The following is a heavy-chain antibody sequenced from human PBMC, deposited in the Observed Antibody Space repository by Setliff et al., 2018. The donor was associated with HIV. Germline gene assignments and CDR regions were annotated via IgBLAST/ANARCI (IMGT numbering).Heavy chain of an antibody. CDR3: ASGQWLEHAFDI. D-gene: IGHD6-19*01. CDR2: IFYSGST. CDR1: GGSITTSSYY. J-gene: IGHJ3*02. V-gene: IGHV4-39*01. Sequence: PSETLSLPCTVSGGSITTSSYYWGWIRQPPGKGLEWIGTIFYSGSTYYNPSLKSRVTISVDTSKDQFSLRLSSVTVADTAVYYCASGQWLEHAFDIWGQGTVVTVSS.